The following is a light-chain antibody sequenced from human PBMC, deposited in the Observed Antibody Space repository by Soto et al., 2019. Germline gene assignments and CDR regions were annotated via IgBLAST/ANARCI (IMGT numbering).Light chain of an antibody. CDR1: QSVSSN. CDR3: QQYNNWPLALT. Sequence: EIVMMQALAILSVSPGERATLSCRASQSVSSNLAWYQQKPGQAPRLLIYGASTRATGIPARFSGSGSGTEFTLTISSLQSEDFAVYYCQQYNNWPLALTFGGGTK. V-gene: IGKV3-15*01. J-gene: IGKJ4*01. CDR2: GAS.